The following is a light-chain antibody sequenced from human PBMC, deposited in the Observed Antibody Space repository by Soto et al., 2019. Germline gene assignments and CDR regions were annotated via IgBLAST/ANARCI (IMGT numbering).Light chain of an antibody. Sequence: EIVFTQSPRTLTLSPWERATLSCRAGPSVSSSYLAWYQQKPGQAPRLLIYGASSRATGIPDRFSGSGSGTDFTLTISRLEPEDFAVYYCQQYGSSPITFGQGTRLEIK. CDR2: GAS. J-gene: IGKJ5*01. CDR3: QQYGSSPIT. CDR1: PSVSSSY. V-gene: IGKV3-20*01.